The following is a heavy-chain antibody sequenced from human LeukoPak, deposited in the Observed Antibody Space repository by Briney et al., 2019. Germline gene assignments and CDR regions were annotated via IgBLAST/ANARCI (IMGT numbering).Heavy chain of an antibody. CDR1: GFTFNDYA. CDR2: ISWNSGSI. Sequence: SLRLSCAASGFTFNDYAMHWVRQAPGKGLEWVSGISWNSGSIGYADSVKGRFTISRDTAKNSLYLQMNSLRAEDMALYYCAKSFYGGNYPDAFDIWGQGTMVTVSS. V-gene: IGHV3-9*03. CDR3: AKSFYGGNYPDAFDI. J-gene: IGHJ3*02. D-gene: IGHD4-23*01.